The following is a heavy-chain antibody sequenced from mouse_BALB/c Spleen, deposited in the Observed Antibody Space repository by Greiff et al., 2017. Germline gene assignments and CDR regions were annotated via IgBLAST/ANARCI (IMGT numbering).Heavy chain of an antibody. CDR2: ISDGGSYT. D-gene: IGHD2-1*01. CDR3: ARDGNYGYAYAMDY. CDR1: GFTFSDYY. Sequence: EVQGVESGGGLVKPGGSLKLSCAASGFTFSDYYMYWVRQTPEKRLEWVATISDGGSYTYYPDSVKGRFTISRDNAKNNLYLQMSSLKSEDTAMYYCARDGNYGYAYAMDYWGQGTSVTVSS. J-gene: IGHJ4*01. V-gene: IGHV5-4*02.